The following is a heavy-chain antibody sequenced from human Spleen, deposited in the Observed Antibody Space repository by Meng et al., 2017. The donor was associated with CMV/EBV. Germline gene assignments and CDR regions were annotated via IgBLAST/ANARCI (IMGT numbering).Heavy chain of an antibody. CDR3: ASGAYYDTLTGYYKFADY. D-gene: IGHD3-9*01. Sequence: GESLKISCAASGFTFSYYYMSWIRQAPGKGLEWVSYISSSGTTIYYADSAKGRFTISRDNDKNSLYLQMNSLRDEDTAVYYCASGAYYDTLTGYYKFADYWGRGTLVTVSS. J-gene: IGHJ4*02. CDR2: ISSSGTTI. V-gene: IGHV3-11*04. CDR1: GFTFSYYY.